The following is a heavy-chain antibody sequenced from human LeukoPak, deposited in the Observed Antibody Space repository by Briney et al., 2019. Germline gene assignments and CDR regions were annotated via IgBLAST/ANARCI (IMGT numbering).Heavy chain of an antibody. Sequence: GASVKVSCKASGYTFTSYSINWVRRAPGQGLEWMGWISPSNGDTSYAQKVQDRVTMTTDTSTTTVYMELRSLGSDDTAIYYCVRDSGWELRHFFFDDWGEGTLVTVSS. CDR1: GYTFTSYS. D-gene: IGHD4-23*01. V-gene: IGHV1-18*04. CDR3: VRDSGWELRHFFFDD. J-gene: IGHJ4*02. CDR2: ISPSNGDT.